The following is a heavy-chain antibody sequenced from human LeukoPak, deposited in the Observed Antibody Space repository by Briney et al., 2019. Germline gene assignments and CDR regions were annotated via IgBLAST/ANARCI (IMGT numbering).Heavy chain of an antibody. J-gene: IGHJ4*02. CDR2: INHSGST. Sequence: SETLSLTCAVYGGSFSGYYWSWIRQPPGKGLEWIGEINHSGSTNYNPSLKSRVTISVDTSKNQFSLKLSSVTAADTAVYYCARGRGYSRVGYFGYWGQGTLVTVSS. D-gene: IGHD4-11*01. V-gene: IGHV4-34*01. CDR1: GGSFSGYY. CDR3: ARGRGYSRVGYFGY.